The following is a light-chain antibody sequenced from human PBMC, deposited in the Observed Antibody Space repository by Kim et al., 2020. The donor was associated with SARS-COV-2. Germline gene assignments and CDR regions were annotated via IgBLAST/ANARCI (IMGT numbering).Light chain of an antibody. CDR1: QSVTSNY. CDR2: GAS. V-gene: IGKV3-20*01. Sequence: SPGERATLSCRASQSVTSNYVAWYQRRPAQATRLLIYGASSRASGIPDRVSGSGSGTDFTLTISRLEPEDSAVYYCQQYGSSPLTFGQGTRLEIK. CDR3: QQYGSSPLT. J-gene: IGKJ5*01.